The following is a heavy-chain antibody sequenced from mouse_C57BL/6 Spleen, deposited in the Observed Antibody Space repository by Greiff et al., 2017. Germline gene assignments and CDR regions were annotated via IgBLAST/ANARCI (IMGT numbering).Heavy chain of an antibody. CDR3: ARCDYDVWCAY. D-gene: IGHD2-4*01. CDR1: GYTFTSYW. V-gene: IGHV1-69*01. J-gene: IGHJ3*01. Sequence: VQLQQPGAELVMPGASVKLSCKASGYTFTSYWMHWVKQRPGQGLEWIGEIDPSYSYTNYNQKFKGKSTLTVDKSSSTAYMQLSSLTSEDSAVYYCARCDYDVWCAYWGQGTLVTVSA. CDR2: IDPSYSYT.